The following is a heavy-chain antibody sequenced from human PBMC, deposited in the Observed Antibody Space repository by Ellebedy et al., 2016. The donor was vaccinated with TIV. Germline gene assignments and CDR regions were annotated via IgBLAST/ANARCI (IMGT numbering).Heavy chain of an antibody. Sequence: SETLSLTXAVYGGSFSGYYWSWIRQPPGKGLEWIGEINHSGSTNYNPSLKSRVTISVDTSKNQFSLKLSSVTAADTAVYYCARGSLLVGATPSDYWGQGTLVTVSS. J-gene: IGHJ4*02. CDR1: GGSFSGYY. CDR2: INHSGST. D-gene: IGHD1-26*01. V-gene: IGHV4-34*01. CDR3: ARGSLLVGATPSDY.